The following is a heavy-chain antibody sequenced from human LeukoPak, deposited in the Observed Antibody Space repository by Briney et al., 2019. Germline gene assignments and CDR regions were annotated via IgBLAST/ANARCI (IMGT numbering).Heavy chain of an antibody. J-gene: IGHJ5*02. D-gene: IGHD2-15*01. V-gene: IGHV4-30-4*01. CDR3: ARGGCSGGSCYSGNWFDP. Sequence: SETLSLTCTVSGGSISSGDYYWSWIRQPPGKGLEWIGYIYYSGSTYYNPSLKSRATISVDTSKNQFSLKLSSVTAADTAVYYCARGGCSGGSCYSGNWFDPWGQGTLVTVSS. CDR2: IYYSGST. CDR1: GGSISSGDYY.